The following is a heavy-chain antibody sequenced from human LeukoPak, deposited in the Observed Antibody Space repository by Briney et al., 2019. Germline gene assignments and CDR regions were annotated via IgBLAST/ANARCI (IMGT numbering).Heavy chain of an antibody. CDR3: ARLEGDRYYYDSSGYYPVGAFDI. CDR1: GGSISSYY. Sequence: SETLSLTCTVSGGSISSYYWSWIRQPPGKGLEWIGYIYYSGSTNYNPSLKSRVTISVDTSKNQFSLKLSSVTAADTAVYYCARLEGDRYYYDSSGYYPVGAFDIWGQGTMVNVSS. V-gene: IGHV4-59*08. J-gene: IGHJ3*02. D-gene: IGHD3-22*01. CDR2: IYYSGST.